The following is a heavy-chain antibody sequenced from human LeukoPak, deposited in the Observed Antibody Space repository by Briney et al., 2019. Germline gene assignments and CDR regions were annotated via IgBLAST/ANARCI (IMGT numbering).Heavy chain of an antibody. CDR2: INPNSGGT. CDR1: GYTFTGYY. J-gene: IGHJ5*02. V-gene: IGHV1-2*02. Sequence: ASVKVSCKASGYTFTGYYMHWVRQAPGQGLEWMGWINPNSGGTNYAQKFQGRVTMTRDTSISTAYMELSRLRSDDTAVYYCARDLPVTGYCSSTSCYARGGFDPWGQGTLVTVSS. D-gene: IGHD2-2*03. CDR3: ARDLPVTGYCSSTSCYARGGFDP.